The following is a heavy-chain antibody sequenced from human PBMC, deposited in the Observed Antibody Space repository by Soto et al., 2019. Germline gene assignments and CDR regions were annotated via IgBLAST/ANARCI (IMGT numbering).Heavy chain of an antibody. CDR1: GGPITSSSHF. D-gene: IGHD6-25*01. V-gene: IGHV4-39*01. Sequence: SETLSLTCSASGGPITSSSHFWGWVRQPPGKGLEWIGTIYFTGNTYYTPSLKSRLTMSIDTSKNEFSLRLNSVTAADTAVYYCAGQTFTIAAASYGRSNWFDSWGPGTLVTVSS. CDR2: IYFTGNT. CDR3: AGQTFTIAAASYGRSNWFDS. J-gene: IGHJ5*01.